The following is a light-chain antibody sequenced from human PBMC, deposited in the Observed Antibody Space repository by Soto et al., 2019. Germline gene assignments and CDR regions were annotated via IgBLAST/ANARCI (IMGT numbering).Light chain of an antibody. V-gene: IGLV2-8*01. CDR2: EVT. Sequence: QSALTQPPSASGFPGQSVTISCTGTSSDVGYYDYVSWYQQHPGNAPKLVIYEVTKRPSGVPDRVSASKSGNTASLTVSGLRAEDEADYYCSSYAGRNNFVFGSGTKLTVL. J-gene: IGLJ1*01. CDR3: SSYAGRNNFV. CDR1: SSDVGYYDY.